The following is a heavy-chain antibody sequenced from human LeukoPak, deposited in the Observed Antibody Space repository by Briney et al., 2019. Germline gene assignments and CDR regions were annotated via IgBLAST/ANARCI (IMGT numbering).Heavy chain of an antibody. CDR2: IRSKANSYAT. J-gene: IGHJ4*02. Sequence: PGGSLKLSCAASGFTFSGSAMHWVRQAFGKGLEWVGRIRSKANSYATAYAASVKGRFTISRDDSKNTAYLQMNSLKTEDTAVYYCTRRPYERGYSGYEPFDYWGQGTLVTVSS. CDR1: GFTFSGSA. D-gene: IGHD5-12*01. CDR3: TRRPYERGYSGYEPFDY. V-gene: IGHV3-73*01.